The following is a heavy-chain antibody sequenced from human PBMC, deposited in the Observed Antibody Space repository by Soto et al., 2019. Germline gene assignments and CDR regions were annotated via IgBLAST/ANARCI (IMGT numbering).Heavy chain of an antibody. J-gene: IGHJ4*02. CDR1: GGTFSSYT. D-gene: IGHD2-2*01. V-gene: IGHV1-69*02. CDR3: ARGPYCSSTSCYAGIGPY. Sequence: QVQLVQSGAEVKKPGSSVKVSCKASGGTFSSYTISWVRQAPGQGLEWMGRIIPILGIANYAQKFQGRVTITADKSTSTAYMELSSRRSEDTAVYYCARGPYCSSTSCYAGIGPYWGQGTLVTVSS. CDR2: IIPILGIA.